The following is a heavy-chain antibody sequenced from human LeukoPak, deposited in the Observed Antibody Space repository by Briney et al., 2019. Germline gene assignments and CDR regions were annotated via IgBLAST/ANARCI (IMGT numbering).Heavy chain of an antibody. CDR1: GFSFSSFE. Sequence: GGSLRLSCVVSGFSFSSFEMNWVRQAPGKGLEWVSYISSSSVTLYADFVKGRFTISRDNARDSLYLQMNSLRAEDTAVYYCARSLSGYITDPFFDQWGQGALVTVSS. CDR2: ISSSSVT. CDR3: ARSLSGYITDPFFDQ. V-gene: IGHV3-48*03. D-gene: IGHD5-12*01. J-gene: IGHJ4*02.